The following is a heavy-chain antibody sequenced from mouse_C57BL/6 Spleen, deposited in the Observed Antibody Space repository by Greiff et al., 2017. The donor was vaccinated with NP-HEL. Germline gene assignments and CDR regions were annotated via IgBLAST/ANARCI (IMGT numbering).Heavy chain of an antibody. J-gene: IGHJ3*01. CDR3: AREEALDYGNPAWFAY. CDR1: GYTFTSYW. V-gene: IGHV1-7*01. D-gene: IGHD2-1*01. Sequence: QVQLQQSGAELAKPGASVKLSCKASGYTFTSYWMHWVKQRPGQGLEWIGYINPSSGYTKYNQKFKDKATLTADKSSSTAYMQLSSLTYEDSAVYYCAREEALDYGNPAWFAYWGQGTLVTVSA. CDR2: INPSSGYT.